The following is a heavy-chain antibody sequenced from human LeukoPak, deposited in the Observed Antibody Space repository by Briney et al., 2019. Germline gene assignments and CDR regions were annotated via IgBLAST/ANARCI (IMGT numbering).Heavy chain of an antibody. D-gene: IGHD6-13*01. J-gene: IGHJ3*02. CDR3: AREGSSWYYAFDI. CDR1: GYSISSGYY. CDR2: IYHSGST. V-gene: IGHV4-38-2*02. Sequence: SETLSLTCAVSGYSISSGYYWGWIRPPPGEGLEWIGSIYHSGSTYYNPSLKSRVTISVDTSKNQFSLKLSSVTAADTAVYYCAREGSSWYYAFDIWGQGTMVTVSS.